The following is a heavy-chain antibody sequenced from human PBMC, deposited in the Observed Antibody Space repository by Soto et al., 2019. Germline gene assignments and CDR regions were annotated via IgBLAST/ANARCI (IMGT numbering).Heavy chain of an antibody. CDR2: IYSGGST. Sequence: EVQLVESGGGLVQPGGSLRLSCAASGFTVSRNYMSWVRQAPGKGLEWVSVIYSGGSTYYADSVKGRFTISRDNSKNTVYLLMNSLRAEDAAVYYCARQFGVDGASWFDPWGQGTLVTVSS. V-gene: IGHV3-66*04. CDR3: ARQFGVDGASWFDP. J-gene: IGHJ5*02. D-gene: IGHD3-3*01. CDR1: GFTVSRNY.